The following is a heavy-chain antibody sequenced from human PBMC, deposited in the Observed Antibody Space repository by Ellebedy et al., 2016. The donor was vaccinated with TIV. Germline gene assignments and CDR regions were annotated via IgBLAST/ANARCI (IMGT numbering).Heavy chain of an antibody. V-gene: IGHV1-69*11. D-gene: IGHD5-24*01. CDR1: GYTFRSYA. J-gene: IGHJ3*02. CDR2: IVPVLGTS. Sequence: SVKVSXKASGYTFRSYAITWVRQAPGEGLEWMGKIVPVLGTSNYAQKFQGRVTITADESTTTAYMELSNLRSEDTALYFCARTRRRDGYNDDALDIWGQGTMVTVSS. CDR3: ARTRRRDGYNDDALDI.